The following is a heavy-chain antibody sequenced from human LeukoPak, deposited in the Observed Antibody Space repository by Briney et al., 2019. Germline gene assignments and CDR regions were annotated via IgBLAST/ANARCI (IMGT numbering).Heavy chain of an antibody. D-gene: IGHD4-17*01. CDR1: GFTFDDYG. Sequence: PGGSLRLSCAASGFTFDDYGMSWVRQAPGKGLEWVSGINWNGGSTGYADSVKGRFTISRDNAKNSLYLQMNSLRAEDTALYHSARGTIGDYLDYWGQGTLVTVSS. CDR2: INWNGGST. J-gene: IGHJ4*02. CDR3: ARGTIGDYLDY. V-gene: IGHV3-20*01.